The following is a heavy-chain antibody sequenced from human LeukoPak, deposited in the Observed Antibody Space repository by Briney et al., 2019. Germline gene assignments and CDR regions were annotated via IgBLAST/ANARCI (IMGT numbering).Heavy chain of an antibody. CDR1: GFTFSSDA. CDR2: ISGSGGST. Sequence: GGSLRLSCAASGFTFSSDAMSWVRQAPGKGLEWVSAISGSGGSTYYADSVKGRFTIPRDNSKNTLYLQMNSLRAEDTAVYYCAKVYSSSIRRPYFDYWGQGTLVTVSS. CDR3: AKVYSSSIRRPYFDY. V-gene: IGHV3-23*01. D-gene: IGHD6-6*01. J-gene: IGHJ4*02.